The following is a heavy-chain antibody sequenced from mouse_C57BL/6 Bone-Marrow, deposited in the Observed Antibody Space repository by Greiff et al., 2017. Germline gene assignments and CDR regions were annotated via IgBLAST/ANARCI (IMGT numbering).Heavy chain of an antibody. Sequence: EVQLQESGGDLVKPGGSLKLSCAASGFTFSSYGMSWVRQTPDKRLEWVATISSGGSYTYYPDSVKGRFTISRDNAKNTLYLQMSSLKSEDTAMYYCARHAPHYGSRPYWYFDVWGTGTTVTVSS. D-gene: IGHD1-1*01. CDR1: GFTFSSYG. CDR2: ISSGGSYT. V-gene: IGHV5-6*01. J-gene: IGHJ1*03. CDR3: ARHAPHYGSRPYWYFDV.